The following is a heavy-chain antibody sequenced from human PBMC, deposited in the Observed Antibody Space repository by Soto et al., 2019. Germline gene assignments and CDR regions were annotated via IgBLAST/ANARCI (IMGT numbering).Heavy chain of an antibody. Sequence: GGSLRLSCAASGFTFSSYAMHWVRQAPGKGLEWVAVISYDGSNKYYADSVKGRFTISRDNSKNTLYLQMNSLRAEDTAVYYCARAFPLRFLEWLSPPVRGMDVWGQGTTVTVSS. J-gene: IGHJ6*02. CDR3: ARAFPLRFLEWLSPPVRGMDV. CDR1: GFTFSSYA. V-gene: IGHV3-30-3*01. D-gene: IGHD3-3*01. CDR2: ISYDGSNK.